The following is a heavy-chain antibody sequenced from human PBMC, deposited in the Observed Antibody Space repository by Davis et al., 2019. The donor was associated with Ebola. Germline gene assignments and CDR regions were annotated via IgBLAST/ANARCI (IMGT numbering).Heavy chain of an antibody. J-gene: IGHJ6*02. V-gene: IGHV4-34*01. CDR1: GGSFSGYY. Sequence: MPGGSLRLSCAVYGGSFSGYYWSWIRQPPGKGLEWIGEINHSGSTNYNPSLKSRVTISVDTSKNQFSLKLSSVTAADTAVYYCASLPYYDGMDVWGQGTTVTVSS. CDR2: INHSGST. CDR3: ASLPYYDGMDV.